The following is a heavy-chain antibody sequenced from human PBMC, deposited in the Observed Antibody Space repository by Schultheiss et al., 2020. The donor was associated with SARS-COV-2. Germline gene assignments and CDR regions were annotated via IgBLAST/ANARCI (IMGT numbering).Heavy chain of an antibody. CDR1: GFTFSSYA. CDR3: AREGTIVVVPAAIDAFDI. V-gene: IGHV3-30*04. CDR2: ISYDGTNK. Sequence: GGSLRLSCAASGFTFSSYAMHWVRQAPGKGLEWVAIISYDGTNKYYADSVKGRFTISRDNAMDTVYLQMNSLGAEDTAVYYCAREGTIVVVPAAIDAFDIWGQGTMVTVSS. J-gene: IGHJ3*02. D-gene: IGHD2-2*02.